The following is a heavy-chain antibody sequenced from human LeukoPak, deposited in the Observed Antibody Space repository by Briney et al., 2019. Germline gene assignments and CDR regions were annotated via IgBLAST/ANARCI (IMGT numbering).Heavy chain of an antibody. CDR2: ISAYNRDT. CDR3: ARDTSGGPYFDY. CDR1: GYTFTSYG. V-gene: IGHV1-18*01. J-gene: IGHJ4*02. Sequence: ASVKVSCKASGYTFTSYGISWVRQAPGQGLEWVGWISAYNRDTNYAQKVEGRVTLTTDTSTTTAYMELRSLRSDDTAVYYCARDTSGGPYFDYWGQGTLVTVAS. D-gene: IGHD4-23*01.